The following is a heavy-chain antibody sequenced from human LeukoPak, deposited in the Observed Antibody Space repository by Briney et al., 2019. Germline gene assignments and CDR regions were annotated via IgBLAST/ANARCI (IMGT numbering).Heavy chain of an antibody. CDR3: ARGYSSGLHFDY. V-gene: IGHV3-23*01. D-gene: IGHD6-19*01. Sequence: PGGSLRLSCAASGFTFSSSAMSWVRQAPGRGLEWVSAISNNGGYTYYADSVQGRFTISRDNAKNTLYLQMNSLRAEDTAVYYCARGYSSGLHFDYWGQGTLVTVSS. CDR1: GFTFSSSA. J-gene: IGHJ4*02. CDR2: ISNNGGYT.